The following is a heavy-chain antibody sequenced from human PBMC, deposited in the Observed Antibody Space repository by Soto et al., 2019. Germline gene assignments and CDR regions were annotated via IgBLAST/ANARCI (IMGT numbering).Heavy chain of an antibody. D-gene: IGHD6-19*01. J-gene: IGHJ4*02. CDR3: AKTRSSGWYSMGLEFDY. CDR2: VSWNSGSM. Sequence: EVQLVESGGGLVQPGRSLRVSCAASGFTFDDYAMHWVRQAPGKCLEWVSGVSWNSGSMGYADSVKGRFTISRDNAKNSLYLRMNNLRSEDTALYYCAKTRSSGWYSMGLEFDYWGQGTLVTVSS. CDR1: GFTFDDYA. V-gene: IGHV3-9*01.